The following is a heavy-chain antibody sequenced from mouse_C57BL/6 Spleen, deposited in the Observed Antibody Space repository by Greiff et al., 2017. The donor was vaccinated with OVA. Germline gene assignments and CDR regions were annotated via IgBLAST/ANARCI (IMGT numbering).Heavy chain of an antibody. CDR2: IDPSDSET. V-gene: IGHV1-52*01. Sequence: QVQLQQPGAELVRPGSSVKLSCKASGYTFTSCWMHWVKQRPIQGLEWIGNIDPSDSETHYNQKFKDKATLTVDKSSSTAYMQLSSLTSEDSAVYYCARGGNLWYFDVWGTGTTVTVSS. D-gene: IGHD1-1*02. CDR3: ARGGNLWYFDV. J-gene: IGHJ1*03. CDR1: GYTFTSCW.